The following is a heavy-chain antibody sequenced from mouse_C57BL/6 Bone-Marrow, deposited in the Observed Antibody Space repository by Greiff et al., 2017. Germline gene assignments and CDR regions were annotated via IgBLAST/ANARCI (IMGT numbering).Heavy chain of an antibody. D-gene: IGHD1-1*01. CDR2: IYPRDGST. CDR3: AILEFAGSSEGWYFDV. Sequence: QVQLQQSGPELVKPGASVKLSCKASGYTFTSYDINWVKQRPGQGLEWIGWIYPRDGSTKYNEKFKGKATLTVDTSSSTAYVQLHSLTSGDSAVEFCAILEFAGSSEGWYFDVWGTGTTVTVSS. CDR1: GYTFTSYD. V-gene: IGHV1-85*01. J-gene: IGHJ1*03.